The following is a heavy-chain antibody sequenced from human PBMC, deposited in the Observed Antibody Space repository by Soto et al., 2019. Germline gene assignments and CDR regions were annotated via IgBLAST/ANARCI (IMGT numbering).Heavy chain of an antibody. V-gene: IGHV1-69*13. J-gene: IGHJ5*02. CDR3: AKDGGREGYFGNWFDP. CDR1: GDTFSTYT. Sequence: ASVKVSCKASGDTFSTYTITWMRQAPGQGLEWLGRIIPIFGTRDYAQKFQGRVTISADESTTTAYMELSSLRSDDTAVYYCAKDGGREGYFGNWFDPWGQGTLVTVSS. D-gene: IGHD2-15*01. CDR2: IIPIFGTR.